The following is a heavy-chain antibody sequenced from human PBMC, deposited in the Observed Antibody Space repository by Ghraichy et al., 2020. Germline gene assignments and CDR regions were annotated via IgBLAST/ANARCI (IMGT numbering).Heavy chain of an antibody. CDR2: IYYSGST. V-gene: IGHV4-59*01. CDR3: ARSKGGYSYGPFFDY. Sequence: SETLSLTCTVSGGSISSYYWSWIRQPPGKGLEWIGYIYYSGSTNYNPSLKSRVTISVDTSKNQFSLKLSSVTAADTAVYYRARSKGGYSYGPFFDYWGQGTLVTVSS. CDR1: GGSISSYY. J-gene: IGHJ4*02. D-gene: IGHD5-18*01.